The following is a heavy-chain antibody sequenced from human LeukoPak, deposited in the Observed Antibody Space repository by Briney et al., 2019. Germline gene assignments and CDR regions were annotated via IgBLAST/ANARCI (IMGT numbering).Heavy chain of an antibody. Sequence: PGGSLRLSCAASGFTFDDYGMSWVRQARGKGLEWDSGINWNGGSTGYADSVKVRFTISRDNAKNSLYLQMNSLRAEDTALYYCARVGKLYSSSWERYYFDYWGQGTLVTVSS. CDR3: ARVGKLYSSSWERYYFDY. CDR2: INWNGGST. J-gene: IGHJ4*02. V-gene: IGHV3-20*04. D-gene: IGHD6-13*01. CDR1: GFTFDDYG.